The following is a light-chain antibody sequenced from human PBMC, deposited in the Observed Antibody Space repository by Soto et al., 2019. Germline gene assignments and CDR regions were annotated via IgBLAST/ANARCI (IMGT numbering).Light chain of an antibody. V-gene: IGKV3-15*01. CDR2: GAS. Sequence: EMEMTQSPATLSVSPGERAAISCRASQSVSSNLAWYQQKPGQAPRLLIYGASTRATGSPARFSGSGSGTEFTLTISSLQYEDFAVYYCQQYSNWPLWTFGKGTKVDSK. CDR1: QSVSSN. J-gene: IGKJ1*01. CDR3: QQYSNWPLWT.